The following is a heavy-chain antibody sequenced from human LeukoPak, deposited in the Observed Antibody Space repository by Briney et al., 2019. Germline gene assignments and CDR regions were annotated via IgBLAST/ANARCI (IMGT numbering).Heavy chain of an antibody. D-gene: IGHD2-21*02. J-gene: IGHJ5*02. V-gene: IGHV1-2*02. CDR2: INPNSGGT. CDR1: GYTFTGYY. Sequence: ASVKVSCKASGYTFTGYYMHWVRQAPGQGLEWMGWINPNSGGTNYAQKFQGRVTMTRDTSFSTAYMEVSRLRSDDTAVYYCASVGYCGGDCYDNWFDPWGQGTLVTVSS. CDR3: ASVGYCGGDCYDNWFDP.